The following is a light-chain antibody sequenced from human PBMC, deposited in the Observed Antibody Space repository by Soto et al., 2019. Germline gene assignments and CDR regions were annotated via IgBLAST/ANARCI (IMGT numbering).Light chain of an antibody. CDR1: SGDIGEYDY. V-gene: IGLV2-23*02. Sequence: SVLTQPASVSGSPGQSITISCTGTSGDIGEYDYVSWFQQHAGKAPKLLIFEVSERPSGVSNRFSGSKSGNAASLTISGLQAEDEADYYCCSYAGGATYVFGTGTKVTVL. CDR2: EVS. CDR3: CSYAGGATYV. J-gene: IGLJ1*01.